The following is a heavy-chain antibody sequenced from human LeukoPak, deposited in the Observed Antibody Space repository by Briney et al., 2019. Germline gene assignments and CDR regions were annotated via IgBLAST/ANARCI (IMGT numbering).Heavy chain of an antibody. V-gene: IGHV1-69*05. CDR2: IIPIFGTG. J-gene: IGHJ4*02. Sequence: ASVKVSCKAPGDTFNNYAISWVRQAPGQGLEWMGGIIPIFGTGKYAPKFEGRVTLTTDDSTNTVSMELHRLTSNDTAVYYWAREGARGFCIGGSCYSGFDHWGQGTLVTVS. CDR1: GDTFNNYA. CDR3: AREGARGFCIGGSCYSGFDH. D-gene: IGHD2-15*01.